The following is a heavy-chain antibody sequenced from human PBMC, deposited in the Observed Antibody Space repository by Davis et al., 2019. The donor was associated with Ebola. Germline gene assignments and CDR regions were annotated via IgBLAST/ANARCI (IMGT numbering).Heavy chain of an antibody. Sequence: GESLKISCAASGFTFSSYSMNWVRQAPGKGLEWVSSISSSSSYIYYADSVKGRFTISRDNAKNSLYLQMNSLRAEDTAVYYCARFGYCSSTSCSGHYYYYYMDVWGKGTTVTVSS. CDR3: ARFGYCSSTSCSGHYYYYYMDV. CDR1: GFTFSSYS. J-gene: IGHJ6*03. V-gene: IGHV3-21*01. CDR2: ISSSSSYI. D-gene: IGHD2-2*01.